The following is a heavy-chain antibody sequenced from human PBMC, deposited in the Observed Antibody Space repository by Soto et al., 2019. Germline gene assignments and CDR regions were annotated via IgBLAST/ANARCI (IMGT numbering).Heavy chain of an antibody. V-gene: IGHV3-23*01. CDR2: ISANSGNT. CDR1: GFGLSTYA. D-gene: IGHD2-21*02. J-gene: IGHJ4*02. CDR3: ALTSCGGDCYSPFDY. Sequence: ELQLLESGGGFVQPGGSLRLSCTASGFGLSTYAISWVRQAPGKGLEWVSVISANSGNTDYADSVKGRFTISRDNSENTVFLQLNRMRAEDTAVYYCALTSCGGDCYSPFDYWGQGTLVTVSS.